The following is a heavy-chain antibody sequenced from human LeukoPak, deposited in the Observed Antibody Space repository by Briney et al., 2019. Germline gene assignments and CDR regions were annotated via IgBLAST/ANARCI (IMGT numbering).Heavy chain of an antibody. J-gene: IGHJ5*02. CDR1: GGTFSSYA. Sequence: SVKASYKASGGTFSSYAISWVRQAPGQGLEWMGGIIPIFGTANYAQKFQGRVTITADESTSTAYMELSSLRSEDTAVYYCARDGAPVAGTGTPIRFDPWGQGTPVTVSS. CDR2: IIPIFGTA. D-gene: IGHD6-19*01. CDR3: ARDGAPVAGTGTPIRFDP. V-gene: IGHV1-69*13.